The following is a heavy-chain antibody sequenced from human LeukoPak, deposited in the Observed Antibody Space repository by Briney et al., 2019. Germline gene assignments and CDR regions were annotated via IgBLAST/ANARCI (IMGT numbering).Heavy chain of an antibody. CDR3: ARAVLATKSEHWFDS. V-gene: IGHV4-34*01. J-gene: IGHJ5*01. D-gene: IGHD2-8*01. Sequence: SETLSLTCAVYGGSFRGYYLSWIRQPPGKGLEWIGEINHSGSTNYNSSLNSRVTISVVTSNNKFSLNLSSVTAADTAMYYCARAVLATKSEHWFDSWGQGTLVTVSS. CDR1: GGSFRGYY. CDR2: INHSGST.